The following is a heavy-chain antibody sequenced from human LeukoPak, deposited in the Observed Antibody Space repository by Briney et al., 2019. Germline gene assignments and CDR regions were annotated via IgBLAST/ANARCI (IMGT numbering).Heavy chain of an antibody. V-gene: IGHV4-34*01. D-gene: IGHD1-26*01. CDR3: AKPLRGYMDV. CDR1: GGSFSGYS. Sequence: SETLSLTCAVYGGSFSGYSWSWIRQPPGKGLEWIGEINHSGSTNYNPSLKSRVTISVDTSKNQFSLKLSSVTAADTAVYYCAKPLRGYMDVWGKGTTVTVSS. CDR2: INHSGST. J-gene: IGHJ6*03.